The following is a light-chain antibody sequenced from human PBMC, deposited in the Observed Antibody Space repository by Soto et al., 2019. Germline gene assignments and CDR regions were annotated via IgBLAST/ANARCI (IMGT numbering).Light chain of an antibody. Sequence: EIVLAQSPGTLSLSPGQRATLSCRASQSVSRDYVAWYQHKPGQAPRLLIYAASSRPSGIPDRFGGSGPGTVFTLTIRRLEPQDFALYYCQQYGSSPLTFGGGTRVECK. J-gene: IGKJ4*02. CDR3: QQYGSSPLT. V-gene: IGKV3-20*01. CDR2: AAS. CDR1: QSVSRDY.